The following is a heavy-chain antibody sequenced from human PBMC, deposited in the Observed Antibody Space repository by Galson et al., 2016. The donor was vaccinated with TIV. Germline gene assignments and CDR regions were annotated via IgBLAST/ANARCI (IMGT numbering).Heavy chain of an antibody. Sequence: SLRLSCAASEFTISDYWMSWVRQAPGKGLEWVAKMKEDGSERYYVDSVKGRFTISRDNARNSLFLRMSSLRVEDTGIYYCARDTHYAFDYWGRGTLVTVSS. V-gene: IGHV3-7*01. J-gene: IGHJ4*02. D-gene: IGHD3-16*01. CDR2: MKEDGSER. CDR3: ARDTHYAFDY. CDR1: EFTISDYW.